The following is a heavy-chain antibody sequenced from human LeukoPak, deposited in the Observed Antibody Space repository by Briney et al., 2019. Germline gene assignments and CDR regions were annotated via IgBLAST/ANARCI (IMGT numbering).Heavy chain of an antibody. CDR2: ISDTSGNI. V-gene: IGHV3-48*01. J-gene: IGHJ4*02. CDR3: ARHPLLDY. Sequence: PGGSLRLSCTASGFTFSSYRMSWVRQAPGKGLEWVSYISDTSGNIYYADSVKGRFIIPRDNGKNSLYLQMNSLRAEDTAVYYCARHPLLDYWGQGTLVTVSS. CDR1: GFTFSSYR.